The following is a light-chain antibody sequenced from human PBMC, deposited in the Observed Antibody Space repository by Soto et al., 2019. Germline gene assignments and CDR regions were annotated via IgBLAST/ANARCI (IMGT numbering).Light chain of an antibody. Sequence: DIQMTQSPSTLSASVGDRVTITCRASQSISNWLAWYQQKPGKAPKLLIYKAINLQSGVPSRFSGSGSGTEFSLTISGLQXXXXATYYCQRYNDFQYVFGQGTKL. CDR2: KAI. V-gene: IGKV1-5*03. CDR1: QSISNW. CDR3: QRYNDFQYV. J-gene: IGKJ2*01.